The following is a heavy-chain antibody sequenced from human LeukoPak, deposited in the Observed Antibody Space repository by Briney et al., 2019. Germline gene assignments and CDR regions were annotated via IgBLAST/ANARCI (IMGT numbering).Heavy chain of an antibody. V-gene: IGHV4-39*01. J-gene: IGHJ3*02. Sequence: PSDTLSLTCAVSDDSIRSSAYYWGWIRQPPGKGLEWIGSIYYSGSTYYNPSPNSRVTISKDPSKKQFSLKLSSVTAADTAVYYCASEPYGSGSFLGAFDIWGQGTMVTVSS. CDR1: DDSIRSSAYY. D-gene: IGHD3-10*01. CDR3: ASEPYGSGSFLGAFDI. CDR2: IYYSGST.